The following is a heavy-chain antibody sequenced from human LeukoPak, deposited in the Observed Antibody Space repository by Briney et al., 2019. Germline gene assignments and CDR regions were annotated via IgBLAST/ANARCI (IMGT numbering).Heavy chain of an antibody. D-gene: IGHD3-9*01. CDR3: AKEGQGFTDILTGYYRGDY. CDR1: GFIFSSYR. CDR2: ISYYGSNK. Sequence: GGPLRLSCAASGFIFSSYRMLWVRQAPGKGVEWVAVISYYGSNKYYTDSVKGRFAISRDNSKNTLYLQMNSLRAEDTAVYYCAKEGQGFTDILTGYYRGDYWGQGTLVTVSS. V-gene: IGHV3-30*18. J-gene: IGHJ4*02.